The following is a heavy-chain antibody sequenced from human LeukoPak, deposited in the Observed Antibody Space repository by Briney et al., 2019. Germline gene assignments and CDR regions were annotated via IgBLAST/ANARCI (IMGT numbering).Heavy chain of an antibody. V-gene: IGHV5-51*01. CDR3: ARHGKLSASRNWFDP. CDR1: GYSFTSYW. Sequence: GESLKISCKASGYSFTSYWIAWVRQMPGKGLEWMGVIYPDDFDTRYSPSFQGQVTISADKSIRTAFLQWSSLKASDTAIYYCARHGKLSASRNWFDPWGQGTLVTVSS. CDR2: IYPDDFDT. J-gene: IGHJ5*02. D-gene: IGHD1-26*01.